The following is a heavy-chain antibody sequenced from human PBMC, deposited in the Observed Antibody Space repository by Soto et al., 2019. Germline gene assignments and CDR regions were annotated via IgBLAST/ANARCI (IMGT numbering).Heavy chain of an antibody. J-gene: IGHJ3*02. V-gene: IGHV1-69*13. CDR2: IIPIFGTA. CDR1: GGTFSSYA. CDR3: AREETTLAAFDI. Sequence: GASVKVSCKASGGTFSSYAISWVRQAPGQGLEWMGGIIPIFGTANYAQKFQGRVTITADESTSTAYMELSSLRSEDTAVYYCAREETTLAAFDIWGQGTMVTVSS. D-gene: IGHD1-7*01.